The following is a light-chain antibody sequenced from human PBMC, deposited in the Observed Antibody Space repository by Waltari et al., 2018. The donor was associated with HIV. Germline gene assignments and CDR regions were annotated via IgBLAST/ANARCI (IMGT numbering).Light chain of an antibody. CDR2: EVS. J-gene: IGLJ2*01. CDR3: SSYTSSSTVV. V-gene: IGLV2-14*01. CDR1: SSDAGGYNY. Sequence: QSALTQPASVSGSPGQSITISCTGTSSDAGGYNYVSWYHQHPGKAPKLMIYEVSNRPSGVSNRFSGSKSGNTASLTISGLQAEDEADYYCSSYTSSSTVVFGGGTKLTVL.